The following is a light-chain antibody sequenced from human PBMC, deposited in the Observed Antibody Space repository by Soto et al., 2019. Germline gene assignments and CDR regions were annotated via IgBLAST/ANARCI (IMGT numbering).Light chain of an antibody. CDR3: SSFTTSRTYV. V-gene: IGLV2-14*01. Sequence: QSALTQPASVSGSPGQSITISCTGTSSDVGGYNYVSWYQQHPGKAPKLMIYEVSNRPSGVSNRFSGSKSGNTAPLTISGLQADDEADYHCSSFTTSRTYVFGTGTKVTVL. CDR2: EVS. CDR1: SSDVGGYNY. J-gene: IGLJ1*01.